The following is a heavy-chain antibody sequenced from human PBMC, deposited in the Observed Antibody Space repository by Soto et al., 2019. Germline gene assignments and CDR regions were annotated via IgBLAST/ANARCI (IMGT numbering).Heavy chain of an antibody. CDR2: IYSGGST. CDR1: GFTVSSKY. J-gene: IGHJ4*02. Sequence: GGSLRLSCAASGFTVSSKYMSWVRQAPGKGLEWVSVIYSGGSTYYADSVKGRFTISRHNSKNTLYLQMNSLRAEDTAVYYCASEWVGAIPYGAWDYWGQGTLVTVSS. V-gene: IGHV3-53*01. CDR3: ASEWVGAIPYGAWDY. D-gene: IGHD1-26*01.